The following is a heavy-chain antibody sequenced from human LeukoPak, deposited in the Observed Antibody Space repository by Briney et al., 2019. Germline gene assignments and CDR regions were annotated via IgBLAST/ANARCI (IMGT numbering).Heavy chain of an antibody. Sequence: PGGSLRLSCAASGFTFSTFEMTWVRQAPGKGLEWVSYISSSGSTTYYPDSVRGRFTISRDDAKSSLYLQMNSLRAEDTAIYYCARVTNHNTWFDYWGQGTLVTVSS. CDR1: GFTFSTFE. D-gene: IGHD2-2*02. CDR3: ARVTNHNTWFDY. J-gene: IGHJ4*02. CDR2: ISSSGSTT. V-gene: IGHV3-48*03.